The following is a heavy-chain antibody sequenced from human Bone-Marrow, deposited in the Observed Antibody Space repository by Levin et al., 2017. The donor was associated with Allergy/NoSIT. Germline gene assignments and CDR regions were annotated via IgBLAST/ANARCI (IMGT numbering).Heavy chain of an antibody. CDR2: INQDGGER. CDR3: ARFRSLGD. V-gene: IGHV3-7*01. D-gene: IGHD3-10*01. Sequence: GGSLRLSCTASGFTFAGCWMSWVRQAPGRGLECVANINQDGGERYYLDSVKGRFTVSRDNAKNSLYLQMNSLTVDDTAVDYCARFRSLGDWGQGALVTVSS. CDR1: GFTFAGCW. J-gene: IGHJ4*02.